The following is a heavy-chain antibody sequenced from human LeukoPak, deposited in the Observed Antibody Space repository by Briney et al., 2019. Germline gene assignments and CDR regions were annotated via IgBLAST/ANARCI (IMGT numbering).Heavy chain of an antibody. V-gene: IGHV4-34*01. Sequence: SETLSLTCAVYGGSFSGYYWSWIRQPPGEGLEWIGEINHSGSTNYNPSLKSRVTISVDTSKNQFSLKLSSVTAADTAVYYCARVRDFWRHPAWFDPGGQGTLVTVSS. CDR1: GGSFSGYY. D-gene: IGHD3-3*01. CDR2: INHSGST. CDR3: ARVRDFWRHPAWFDP. J-gene: IGHJ5*02.